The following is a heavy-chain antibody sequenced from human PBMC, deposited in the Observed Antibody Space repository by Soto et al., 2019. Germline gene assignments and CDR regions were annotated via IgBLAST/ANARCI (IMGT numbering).Heavy chain of an antibody. Sequence: QVQLVQSGAEVKKPGASVKVSCKASGYTFTSYGISWVRQAPGQGLEWMGWISAYNGNTNYAQKRQGRVTMTTDTSTSTAYMELRSLRSDDTAVYYCARETSTITSSSWYENWFDPWGQGTLVTVSS. D-gene: IGHD6-13*01. J-gene: IGHJ5*02. CDR2: ISAYNGNT. V-gene: IGHV1-18*01. CDR1: GYTFTSYG. CDR3: ARETSTITSSSWYENWFDP.